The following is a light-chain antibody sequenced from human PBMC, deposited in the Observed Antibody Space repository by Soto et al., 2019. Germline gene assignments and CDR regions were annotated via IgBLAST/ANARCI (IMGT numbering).Light chain of an antibody. CDR3: MQDLQTAL. J-gene: IGKJ3*01. CDR2: LGS. Sequence: DIVMTQSPLSLPVTPGEPASISCRSSQSLLHSNGYNYLDWYLQKPGQSPQLLVYLGSNRASGVPERFSGSGSGTDFTLKMSRVEAEDVGVSYWMQDLQTALFGPGTKVDIK. V-gene: IGKV2-28*01. CDR1: QSLLHSNGYNY.